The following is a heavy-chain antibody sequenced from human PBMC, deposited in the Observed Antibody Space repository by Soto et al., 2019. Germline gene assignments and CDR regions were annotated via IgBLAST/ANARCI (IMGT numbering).Heavy chain of an antibody. Sequence: SGPTLVNPTQTLTLTCTFSGFSLSTSGVGVGWIRQPPGKALEWLALIYWDDDKRYSPSLKSRLTITKDTSKNQVVLTMTNMDAVDTDTYYCAHTDVHYDYIWGSYRYPDFDYWGQGTLVTVSS. D-gene: IGHD3-16*02. CDR2: IYWDDDK. J-gene: IGHJ4*02. CDR3: AHTDVHYDYIWGSYRYPDFDY. V-gene: IGHV2-5*02. CDR1: GFSLSTSGVG.